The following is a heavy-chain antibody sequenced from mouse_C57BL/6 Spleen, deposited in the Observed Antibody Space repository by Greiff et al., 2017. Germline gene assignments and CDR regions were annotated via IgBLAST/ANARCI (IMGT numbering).Heavy chain of an antibody. CDR1: GFTFSSYT. CDR3: ARQDYYGSSPLDY. D-gene: IGHD1-1*01. Sequence: EVMLVESGGGLVKPGGSLKLSCAASGFTFSSYTMSWVRQTPEKRLEWVATISGGGGNTYYPDSVKGRFTISRDNAKNTLYLQMSSLRSEDTALYYCARQDYYGSSPLDYWGQGTTLTVSS. CDR2: ISGGGGNT. V-gene: IGHV5-9*01. J-gene: IGHJ2*01.